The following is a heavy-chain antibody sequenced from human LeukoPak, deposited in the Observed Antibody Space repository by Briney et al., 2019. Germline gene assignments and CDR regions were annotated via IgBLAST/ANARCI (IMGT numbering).Heavy chain of an antibody. CDR1: GYTFTNYL. D-gene: IGHD6-19*01. J-gene: IGHJ4*02. Sequence: ASVKVSCKPSGYTFTNYLMHWVRQAPGQGVEGMGMITPSDGSTNYAQKFQCRVTMTRAMSTSTVYMELSSLRSEDTAVYYCARVGGWYRYFFDYWGQGTLLTVSS. CDR3: ARVGGWYRYFFDY. CDR2: ITPSDGST. V-gene: IGHV1-46*01.